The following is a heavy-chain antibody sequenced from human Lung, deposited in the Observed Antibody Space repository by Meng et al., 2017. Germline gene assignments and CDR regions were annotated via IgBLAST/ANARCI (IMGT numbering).Heavy chain of an antibody. J-gene: IGHJ4*02. CDR3: ARDEDISAAGKLFGDY. Sequence: QGQLVQSGAEVKKPGASVKVSCKPSGYTFPDYFIHWVRLAPGQGLEWMGHIDPKSGDTRYAQKFQGRVTMTGDTSIGTAYMELTGLRSDDTALYYCARDEDISAAGKLFGDYWGQGTLVTVSS. CDR2: IDPKSGDT. D-gene: IGHD6-13*01. CDR1: GYTFPDYF. V-gene: IGHV1-2*06.